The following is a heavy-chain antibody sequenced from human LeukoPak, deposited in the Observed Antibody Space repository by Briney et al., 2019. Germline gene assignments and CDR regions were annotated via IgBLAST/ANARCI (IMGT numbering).Heavy chain of an antibody. Sequence: ASVKVSCKASRGTFSSYAISWVRQAPGQGLEWMGGIIPIFGTANYAQKFQGRVTITADKSTSTAYMELSSLRSEDTAVYYCARSVKTTIVVVVAATGATFDIWGQGTMVTVSS. D-gene: IGHD2-15*01. CDR1: RGTFSSYA. CDR3: ARSVKTTIVVVVAATGATFDI. V-gene: IGHV1-69*06. J-gene: IGHJ3*02. CDR2: IIPIFGTA.